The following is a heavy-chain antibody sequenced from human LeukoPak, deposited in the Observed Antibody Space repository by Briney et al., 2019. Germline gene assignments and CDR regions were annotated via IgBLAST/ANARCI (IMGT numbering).Heavy chain of an antibody. Sequence: GGSLRLSCAASGFTFSSYGTHWVRQAPGKGREWVAVIWYDGSNKYYADSVKGRFTISRDNTKNLLYLQMSSLRAEDTAVYYCATDRGWRTSGYYLYYFEYWGQGTLVTFSS. CDR1: GFTFSSYG. CDR3: ATDRGWRTSGYYLYYFEY. CDR2: IWYDGSNK. V-gene: IGHV3-33*03. D-gene: IGHD3-3*01. J-gene: IGHJ4*02.